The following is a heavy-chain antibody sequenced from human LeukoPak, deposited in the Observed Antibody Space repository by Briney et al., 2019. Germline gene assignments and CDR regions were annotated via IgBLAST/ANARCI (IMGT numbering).Heavy chain of an antibody. Sequence: ASVTVSCKASGYTFTSYGISWVRQAPGQGLEWMGWISAYNGNTNYAQKFQGRVTITRNTSISTAYMELGSLRSEDTAVYYCARSGGNYYYYMDVWGKGTTVTVSS. J-gene: IGHJ6*03. D-gene: IGHD1-26*01. CDR3: ARSGGNYYYYMDV. V-gene: IGHV1-18*01. CDR1: GYTFTSYG. CDR2: ISAYNGNT.